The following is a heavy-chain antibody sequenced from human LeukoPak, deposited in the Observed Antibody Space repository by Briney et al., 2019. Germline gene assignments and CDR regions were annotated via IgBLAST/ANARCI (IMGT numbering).Heavy chain of an antibody. CDR3: AKDYSSSSPPDAFDI. Sequence: PGGSLRLSCAASGFTFNTYTMNWVRQAPGKGLEWVSYISGSSGIIDYADSVRGRFTIPRDNSKNTLYLQMNSLRAEDTAVYYCAKDYSSSSPPDAFDIWGQGTMVTVSS. V-gene: IGHV3-48*01. CDR1: GFTFNTYT. D-gene: IGHD6-6*01. J-gene: IGHJ3*02. CDR2: ISGSSGII.